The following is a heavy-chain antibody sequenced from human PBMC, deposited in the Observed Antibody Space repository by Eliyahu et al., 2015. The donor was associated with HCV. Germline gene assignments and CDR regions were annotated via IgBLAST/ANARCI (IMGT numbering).Heavy chain of an antibody. CDR3: AKDTGPHYYDSRGLPGY. Sequence: GFTFSSYRMHCVRQAPGXGXEWVXXITYDGSNXYYADSVKGRFTISRDNSKNTLYLQMNSLRAEDTAVYYCAKDTGPHYYDSRGLPGYWGQGTLVTVSS. D-gene: IGHD3-22*01. J-gene: IGHJ4*02. CDR1: GFTFSSYR. CDR2: ITYDGSNX. V-gene: IGHV3-30*18.